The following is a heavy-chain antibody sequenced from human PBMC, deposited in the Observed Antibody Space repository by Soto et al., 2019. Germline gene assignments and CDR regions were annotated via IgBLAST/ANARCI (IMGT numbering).Heavy chain of an antibody. CDR1: GYTFTSYG. CDR2: INAGNGNT. CDR3: ASSMYYYDSSGYHDAFDI. Sequence: ASVKVSCKASGYTFTSYGMHWVRQAPGQRLEWMGWINAGNGNTKYSQKFQGRVTITRDTSASTAYMELSSLRSEDTAVYYCASSMYYYDSSGYHDAFDIWGQGTMVTVS. D-gene: IGHD3-22*01. J-gene: IGHJ3*02. V-gene: IGHV1-3*01.